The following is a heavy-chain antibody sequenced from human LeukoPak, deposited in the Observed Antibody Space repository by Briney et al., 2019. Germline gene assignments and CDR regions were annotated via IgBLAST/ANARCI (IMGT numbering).Heavy chain of an antibody. CDR2: IYYSGST. J-gene: IGHJ5*02. V-gene: IGHV4-34*01. CDR3: ARDIARYSTTTGGCFDP. Sequence: SSETLSLTCAVYGESFSGHYWSWIRQPPGKGLEWLGSIYYSGSTYYNPSLKSRVTISVDTSKNQFSLKLSSVTAADTAVYYCARDIARYSTTTGGCFDPWGQGTLVTVSS. D-gene: IGHD6-13*01. CDR1: GESFSGHY.